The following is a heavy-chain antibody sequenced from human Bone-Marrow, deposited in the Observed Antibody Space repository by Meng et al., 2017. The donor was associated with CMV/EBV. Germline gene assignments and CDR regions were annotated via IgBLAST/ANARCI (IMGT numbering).Heavy chain of an antibody. V-gene: IGHV3-7*01. CDR1: AISFSDYW. J-gene: IGHJ4*02. CDR3: AKDPNY. Sequence: GESLKISCAASAISFSDYWMSWVRQAPGKGLEWVANIGQDGSEKNYVESVKGRFTISRDNAKNSLYLQMNSLRAEDTAVYYCAKDPNYWGQGTRVTVSS. CDR2: IGQDGSEK.